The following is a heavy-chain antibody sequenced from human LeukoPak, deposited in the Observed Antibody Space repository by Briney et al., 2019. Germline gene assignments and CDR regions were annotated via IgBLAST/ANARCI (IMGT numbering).Heavy chain of an antibody. CDR1: GFTLSSYA. CDR2: ISGIGGST. CDR3: AKERIRISRVDYFDY. J-gene: IGHJ4*02. D-gene: IGHD2-15*01. Sequence: KSGRSLRLAWAAAGFTLSSYAMSSVRQAPGKGLEWVSAISGIGGSTYYADSVKGRFTISRDNSKNTLYLQMNSLRAEDTAVYSCAKERIRISRVDYFDYWGQGTLATVSS. V-gene: IGHV3-23*01.